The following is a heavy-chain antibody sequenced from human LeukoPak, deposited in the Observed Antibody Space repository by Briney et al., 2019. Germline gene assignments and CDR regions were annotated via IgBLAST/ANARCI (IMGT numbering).Heavy chain of an antibody. CDR3: ARLGSSGYPGSFDY. J-gene: IGHJ4*02. CDR1: GGSISSYY. CDR2: IYYSGST. Sequence: KPSETLSLTCTVSGGSISSYYWSWIRQPPGKGLEWIGYIYYSGSTNYNPSLKSRVTISVDTSKNQFSLKLSSVTAADTAVYYCARLGSSGYPGSFDYWGQGTLVTVSS. V-gene: IGHV4-59*08. D-gene: IGHD3-22*01.